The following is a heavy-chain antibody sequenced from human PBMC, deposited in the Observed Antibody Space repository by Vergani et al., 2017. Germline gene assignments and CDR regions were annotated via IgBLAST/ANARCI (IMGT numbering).Heavy chain of an antibody. Sequence: EVQLVESGGDLVQPGGSLRLSCAASGFTFSKYWIQWVRQAPGKGLLWVSGINNDGSSRNYADSVKGRFTISRDNSKNTLYLQMNSLRAEDTAVYYCAKDRRKAAAGPDYWGQGTLVTVSS. J-gene: IGHJ4*02. CDR2: INNDGSSR. D-gene: IGHD6-13*01. CDR1: GFTFSKYW. V-gene: IGHV3-74*01. CDR3: AKDRRKAAAGPDY.